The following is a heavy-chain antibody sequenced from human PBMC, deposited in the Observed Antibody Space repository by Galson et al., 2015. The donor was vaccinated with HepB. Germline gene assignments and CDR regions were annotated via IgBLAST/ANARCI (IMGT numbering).Heavy chain of an antibody. Sequence: SVKVSCKASGGTFSSYTISWVRQAPGQGLEWMGRIIPILGIANYAQKFQGRVTITADKSTSTAYMELSSLRSEDTAVYYCASSHYGDYEYYYYYYGMDVWGQGTTVTVSS. CDR3: ASSHYGDYEYYYYYYGMDV. CDR1: GGTFSSYT. CDR2: IIPILGIA. J-gene: IGHJ6*02. D-gene: IGHD4-17*01. V-gene: IGHV1-69*02.